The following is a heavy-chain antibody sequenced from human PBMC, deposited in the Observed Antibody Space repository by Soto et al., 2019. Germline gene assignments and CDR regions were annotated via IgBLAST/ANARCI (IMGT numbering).Heavy chain of an antibody. CDR3: ARYCSGGSCYSLFSGYYYGMDV. Sequence: GASVKVSCKASGGTFSSYAISWVRQAPGQGLEWMGGIIPIFGTANYAQKFQGRVTITADESTSTAYMELSSLRSEDTAVYYCARYCSGGSCYSLFSGYYYGMDVWGQGTTVTVSS. CDR1: GGTFSSYA. CDR2: IIPIFGTA. J-gene: IGHJ6*02. D-gene: IGHD2-15*01. V-gene: IGHV1-69*13.